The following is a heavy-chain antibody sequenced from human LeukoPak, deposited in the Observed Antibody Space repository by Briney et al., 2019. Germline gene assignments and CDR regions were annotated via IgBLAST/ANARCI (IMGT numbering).Heavy chain of an antibody. D-gene: IGHD6-19*01. CDR2: ISGSGGST. V-gene: IGHV3-23*01. CDR1: GFTFSSYA. J-gene: IGHJ4*02. CDR3: AKDPSERSSGLLDY. Sequence: QPGGSLRLSSAASGFTFSSYAMSWVRQAPGKGLEWVSAISGSGGSTYYADSVKGRFTISRDNSKNTLYLQMNSLRAEDTAVYYCAKDPSERSSGLLDYWGQGTLVTVSS.